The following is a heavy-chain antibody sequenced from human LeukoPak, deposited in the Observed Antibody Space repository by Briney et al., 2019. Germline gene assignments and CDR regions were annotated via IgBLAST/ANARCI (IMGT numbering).Heavy chain of an antibody. CDR2: IYYSGST. J-gene: IGHJ2*01. D-gene: IGHD6-19*01. CDR3: ARVSAVAGVLDYENWYFDL. Sequence: SETLSLTCTVSGGSISSYYWSWIRQPPGKGLEWIGYIYYSGSTNYNPSLKSRVTISVDTSKNQFSLKLSSVTAADTAVYYCARVSAVAGVLDYENWYFDLWGRGTLVTVSS. V-gene: IGHV4-59*12. CDR1: GGSISSYY.